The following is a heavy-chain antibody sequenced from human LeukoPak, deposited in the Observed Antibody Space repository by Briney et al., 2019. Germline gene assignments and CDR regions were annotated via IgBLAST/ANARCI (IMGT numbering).Heavy chain of an antibody. CDR1: GGSISSGSYY. Sequence: SETLSLTCTVSGGSISSGSYYWSWIRQPAGKGLEWIGRIYTSGSTNYNPSLKSRVTISVDTSKNQFSLKLSSVTAADTAVYYCARDRTGMDVWGQGTTVTVSS. J-gene: IGHJ6*02. CDR2: IYTSGST. CDR3: ARDRTGMDV. V-gene: IGHV4-61*02.